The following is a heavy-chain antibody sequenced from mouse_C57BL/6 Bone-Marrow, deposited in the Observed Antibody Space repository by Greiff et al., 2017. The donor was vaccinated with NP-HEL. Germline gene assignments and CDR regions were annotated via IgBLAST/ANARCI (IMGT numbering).Heavy chain of an antibody. Sequence: VQLQQSGAELARPGASVKLSCKASGYTFTSYGISWVKQRTGQGLEWIGEIYPRSGNTYYNEKFKGKATLTADKSSSTAYMELRSLTSEDSAVYFWASGDIFDYDVGTSLFAYWGQGTLVTVSA. CDR2: IYPRSGNT. CDR1: GYTFTSYG. CDR3: ASGDIFDYDVGTSLFAY. V-gene: IGHV1-81*01. J-gene: IGHJ3*01. D-gene: IGHD2-4*01.